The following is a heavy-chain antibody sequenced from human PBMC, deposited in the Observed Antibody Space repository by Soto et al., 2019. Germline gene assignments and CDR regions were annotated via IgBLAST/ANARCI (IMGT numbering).Heavy chain of an antibody. CDR3: ARHDHDFWRGLQYNWFDP. Sequence: GESMKISCKGSGSSFTSYWIGWVRQMPGKVLEWMWIIYPGDSDTRYSPSFQGQVTISADKSISTAYLQWRSLKASDTGMYDCARHDHDFWRGLQYNWFDPWGQGXLVTVYS. CDR1: GSSFTSYW. V-gene: IGHV5-51*01. D-gene: IGHD3-3*01. CDR2: IYPGDSDT. J-gene: IGHJ5*02.